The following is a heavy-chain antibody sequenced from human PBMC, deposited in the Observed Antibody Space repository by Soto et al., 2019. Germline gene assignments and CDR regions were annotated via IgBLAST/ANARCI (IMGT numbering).Heavy chain of an antibody. D-gene: IGHD2-15*01. CDR2: SRGNGET. Sequence: GGSLRLSCATSGFTFSNYAMSWVRQAPGKGLDWVSASRGNGETFYADSVRGRFTISRDNSKNTLYLQMNSLRAEDTAVYYCAKIGWAPVVADWEFDHWGQGTLVTVSS. V-gene: IGHV3-23*01. CDR1: GFTFSNYA. CDR3: AKIGWAPVVADWEFDH. J-gene: IGHJ4*02.